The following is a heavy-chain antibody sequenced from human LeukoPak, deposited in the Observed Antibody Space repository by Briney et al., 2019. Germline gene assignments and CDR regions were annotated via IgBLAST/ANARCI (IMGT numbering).Heavy chain of an antibody. D-gene: IGHD6-13*01. V-gene: IGHV3-23*01. J-gene: IGHJ4*02. Sequence: PGGSLRLSCAASGFTFSSYAMSWVRQAPGKGLEWVSTISGSGGSTYTADSVKGRFTISRDNSKNTLYLQMNSLRAEDTAVYYCAKYPSSSWYGYFDYWGQGTLVTVSS. CDR1: GFTFSSYA. CDR2: ISGSGGST. CDR3: AKYPSSSWYGYFDY.